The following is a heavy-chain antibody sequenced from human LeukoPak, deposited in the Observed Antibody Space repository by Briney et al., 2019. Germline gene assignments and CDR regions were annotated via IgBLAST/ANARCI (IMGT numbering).Heavy chain of an antibody. Sequence: ASVKVSCKASGYTFTSYYMHWMRQAPGQGLEWMGIINPSGGSTSYAQKFQSRVTMTRDTSTSTVYMELSSLRSEDTAVYYCARPIKRTYYYDSSGYYSPDYYFDYWGQGTLVTVSS. CDR3: ARPIKRTYYYDSSGYYSPDYYFDY. CDR1: GYTFTSYY. D-gene: IGHD3-22*01. V-gene: IGHV1-46*01. J-gene: IGHJ4*02. CDR2: INPSGGST.